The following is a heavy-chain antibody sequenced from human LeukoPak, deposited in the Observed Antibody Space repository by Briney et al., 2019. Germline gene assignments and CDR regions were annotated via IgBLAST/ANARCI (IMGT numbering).Heavy chain of an antibody. CDR2: IYCSGST. J-gene: IGHJ4*02. Sequence: SETLSLTCTVSGGSISSSSYYWGWIRQPPGKGLEWIGSIYCSGSTYYNPSLKSRVTISVDTSKNQFSLRLNSVTAADTAMYFCVKSGGYGLIDYWGQGTLVTVSS. D-gene: IGHD1-26*01. CDR3: VKSGGYGLIDY. V-gene: IGHV4-39*01. CDR1: GGSISSSSYY.